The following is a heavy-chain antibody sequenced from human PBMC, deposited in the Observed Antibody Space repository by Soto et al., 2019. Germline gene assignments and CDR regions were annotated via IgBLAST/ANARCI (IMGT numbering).Heavy chain of an antibody. J-gene: IGHJ5*02. D-gene: IGHD5-12*01. CDR1: GDTFSTYS. V-gene: IGHV1-18*01. CDR3: ARVQITPSGSRRFDP. CDR2: VSAYNGAT. Sequence: QVQLVQSAAEVKRPGASVKVSCRASGDTFSTYSFTWVRQAPGQGPEWMGWVSAYNGATYLAQKFQDRLTVTTETSTGTAYMELRSLRSDDTAVYYCARVQITPSGSRRFDPWGQGTRVPVSS.